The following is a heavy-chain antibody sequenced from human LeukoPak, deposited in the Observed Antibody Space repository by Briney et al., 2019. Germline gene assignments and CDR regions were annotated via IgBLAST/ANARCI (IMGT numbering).Heavy chain of an antibody. CDR3: MKDLGQVWLFDY. D-gene: IGHD5-18*01. CDR1: GFTFSIYA. V-gene: IGHV3-64D*09. Sequence: PGGSLSLSCSPSGFTFSIYAPQWARHAPGEGLEDLSSIRSNGDSTYYADSVKGTFTISRDNSKNTLYLQMSSLRAEDTAIYYCMKDLGQVWLFDYWGQGTLVTVSS. J-gene: IGHJ4*02. CDR2: IRSNGDST.